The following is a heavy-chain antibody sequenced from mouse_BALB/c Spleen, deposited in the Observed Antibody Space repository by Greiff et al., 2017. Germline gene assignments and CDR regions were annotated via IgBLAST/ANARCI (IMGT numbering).Heavy chain of an antibody. D-gene: IGHD2-2*01. CDR2: IWGGGST. V-gene: IGHV2-6-4*01. CDR1: GFSLSRYS. Sequence: VQLQESGPGLVAPSQSLSITCTVSGFSLSRYSVHWVRQPPGKGLDWLGMIWGGGSTDYNSALKSRLSISKDNTKSQVFLKMNSLQTDDTAMYYCARKNGYDVAYGGQGTLVTVSA. J-gene: IGHJ3*01. CDR3: ARKNGYDVAY.